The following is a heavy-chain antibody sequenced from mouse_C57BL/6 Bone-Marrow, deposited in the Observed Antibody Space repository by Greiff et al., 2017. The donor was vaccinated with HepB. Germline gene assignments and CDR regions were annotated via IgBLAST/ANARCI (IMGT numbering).Heavy chain of an antibody. D-gene: IGHD2-1*01. CDR3: ARIYYGNYDAMDY. CDR1: GYTFTSYW. CDR2: INPSSGYT. J-gene: IGHJ4*01. V-gene: IGHV1-7*01. Sequence: VQLQQSGAELAKPGASVKLSCKASGYTFTSYWMHWVKQRPGQGLEWIGYINPSSGYTKYNQKFKDKATLTADKSSSTAYMQLSSLTYEDSAVYYCARIYYGNYDAMDYWGQGTPVTVSS.